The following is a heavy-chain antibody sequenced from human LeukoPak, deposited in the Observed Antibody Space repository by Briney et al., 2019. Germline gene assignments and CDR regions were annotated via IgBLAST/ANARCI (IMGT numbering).Heavy chain of an antibody. CDR3: VSFYETY. J-gene: IGHJ4*02. D-gene: IGHD2/OR15-2a*01. CDR2: INSDGSWT. V-gene: IGHV3-74*01. CDR1: GFTFSSYS. Sequence: GGSLRLSCSASGFTFSSYSMHWVRQAPGKGLVWVSHINSDGSWTSYADSVKGRFTISKDNAKNTVYLQMNSLRAEDTAVYYCVSFYETYWGRGTLVTVSS.